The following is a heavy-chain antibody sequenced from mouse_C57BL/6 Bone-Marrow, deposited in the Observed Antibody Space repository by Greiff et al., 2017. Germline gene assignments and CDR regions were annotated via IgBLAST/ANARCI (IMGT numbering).Heavy chain of an antibody. V-gene: IGHV1-74*01. CDR1: GYTFTSYW. Sequence: QVQLQQPGAELVKPGASVKVSCKASGYTFTSYWMHWVKQRPGQGLEWIGRIYPSDSDPNYNQKFKGKATVTEDKSSSTAYMQLSSLTSEDSAVYYDTISRTTALDYWGQGTSVTVSS. J-gene: IGHJ4*01. CDR2: IYPSDSDP. D-gene: IGHD1-2*01. CDR3: TISRTTALDY.